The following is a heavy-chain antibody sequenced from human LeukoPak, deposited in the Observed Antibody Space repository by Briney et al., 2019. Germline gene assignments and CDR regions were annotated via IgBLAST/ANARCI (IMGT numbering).Heavy chain of an antibody. D-gene: IGHD2/OR15-2a*01. CDR3: AKGCPGGAVLAAYFDY. CDR1: GFTFSSYA. V-gene: IGHV3-23*01. CDR2: ISDSGGST. Sequence: GGSLRLSCAASGFTFSSYAMSWVRQAPGKGLEWVSAISDSGGSTNYADSVKGRFTISRENSKNTLYLQMNSLKAEDTAVYYCAKGCPGGAVLAAYFDYWGQGTLLTVSS. J-gene: IGHJ4*02.